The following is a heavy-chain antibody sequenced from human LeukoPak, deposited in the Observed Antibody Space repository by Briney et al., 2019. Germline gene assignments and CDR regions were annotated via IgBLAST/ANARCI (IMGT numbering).Heavy chain of an antibody. J-gene: IGHJ4*02. CDR1: GFTVSSNY. V-gene: IGHV3-66*01. Sequence: PGGSLRLSCAASGFTVSSNYVSWVRQAPGKGLEWVSVIYSGGSTYYADSVKGRFTISRDNSKNTLYLQMNSLRAEDTAVYYCARESVGAKYYFDYWGQGTLVTVSS. CDR3: ARESVGAKYYFDY. CDR2: IYSGGST. D-gene: IGHD1-26*01.